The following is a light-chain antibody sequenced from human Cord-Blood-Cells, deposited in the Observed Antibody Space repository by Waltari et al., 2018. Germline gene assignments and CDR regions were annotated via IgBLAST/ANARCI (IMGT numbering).Light chain of an antibody. CDR1: QDISNY. Sequence: DIQMTQSPSSLSASVGDRVTITCQASQDISNYLNWYQQKPGKAPKLLIYDASNLETGVPSRFSGSGSGTDFTFTISSLHPEDIATYYCQQYDNLSFTFGPWTKVDIK. J-gene: IGKJ3*01. V-gene: IGKV1-33*01. CDR3: QQYDNLSFT. CDR2: DAS.